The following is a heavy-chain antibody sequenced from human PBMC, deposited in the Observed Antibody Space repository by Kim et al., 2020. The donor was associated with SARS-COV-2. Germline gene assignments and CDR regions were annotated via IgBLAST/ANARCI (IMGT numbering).Heavy chain of an antibody. Sequence: GGSLRLSCAASGFTLGSSAMNWVRQAPGKGLEWISYISSSGSITYYADSVKGRFTISRDSSKNSLYLQMNSLRAEDTAVYYCAREGSGSSSTLDYWGQGTLVTVSS. CDR2: ISSSGSIT. CDR3: AREGSGSSSTLDY. CDR1: GFTLGSSA. D-gene: IGHD3-10*01. V-gene: IGHV3-48*03. J-gene: IGHJ4*02.